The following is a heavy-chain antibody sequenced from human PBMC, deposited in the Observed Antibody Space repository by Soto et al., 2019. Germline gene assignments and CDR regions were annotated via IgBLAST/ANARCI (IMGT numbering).Heavy chain of an antibody. Sequence: QVQLVESGGGVVQPGRSLRLSCAASGFTFSSYGMHWVRQAPGKGLEWVAVISYDGSNKYYADSVKGRFTISRDNSKNTLYLQMNSLRAEDTAVYYCAKTMTPYYYYGMDVWGQGTMVTVSS. CDR1: GFTFSSYG. CDR2: ISYDGSNK. CDR3: AKTMTPYYYYGMDV. J-gene: IGHJ6*02. V-gene: IGHV3-30*18.